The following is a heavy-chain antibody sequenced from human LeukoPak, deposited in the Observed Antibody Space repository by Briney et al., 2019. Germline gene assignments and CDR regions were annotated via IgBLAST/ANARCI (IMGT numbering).Heavy chain of an antibody. CDR1: GYTFTSCG. V-gene: IGHV1-18*01. Sequence: GASVKVSCKASGYTFTSCGISWVRQAPGQGLEWMGWISAYNGNTNYAQKLQGRVTMTTDTSTSTAYMELRSLRSDDTAVYYCARQTYYDFWSGYYEFNYWGQGTLVTVSS. D-gene: IGHD3-3*01. CDR3: ARQTYYDFWSGYYEFNY. J-gene: IGHJ4*02. CDR2: ISAYNGNT.